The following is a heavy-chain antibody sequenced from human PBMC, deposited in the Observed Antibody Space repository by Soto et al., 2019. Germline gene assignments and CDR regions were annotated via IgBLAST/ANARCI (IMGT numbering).Heavy chain of an antibody. V-gene: IGHV4-59*12. CDR1: GGSISSYY. CDR2: IYYSGST. D-gene: IGHD2-15*01. Sequence: PSETLSLTCTVSGGSISSYYWSWIRQPPGKGLEWIGYIYYSGSTNYNPSLKSRVTISVDTSKNQFSLKLSSVTAADTAVYYCARDMKDRNYYYGMDVWGQGTTVTVSS. J-gene: IGHJ6*02. CDR3: ARDMKDRNYYYGMDV.